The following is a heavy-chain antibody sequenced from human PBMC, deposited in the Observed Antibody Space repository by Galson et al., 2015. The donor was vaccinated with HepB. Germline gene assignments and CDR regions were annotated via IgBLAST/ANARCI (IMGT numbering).Heavy chain of an antibody. CDR3: ARDSPWLRGSFDS. V-gene: IGHV6-1*01. CDR1: GDSVSSNSAA. J-gene: IGHJ3*02. D-gene: IGHD5-12*01. Sequence: CAISGDSVSSNSAAWNWIRQSPSRGLEWLGRTYYKSRWFSDYAVYVKSRLTIKSDTSKNQFSLQLNSVTPEDTAVYYCARDSPWLRGSFDSWGEGTMVTVSP. CDR2: TYYKSRWFS.